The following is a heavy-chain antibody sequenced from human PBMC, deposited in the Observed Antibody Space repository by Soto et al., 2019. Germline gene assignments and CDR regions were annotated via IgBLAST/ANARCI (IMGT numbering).Heavy chain of an antibody. D-gene: IGHD3-10*01. CDR2: ISGSGGST. CDR3: AKLSRNYASGSGYY. J-gene: IGHJ4*02. Sequence: EVQLLESGGGLVQPGGSLRLSCAASGFTFSSYAMSWVRQAPGKGLEWVSAISGSGGSTYYADSVKGRFTISRDNSKTTLYLQMNSLRAEDTAVYYWAKLSRNYASGSGYYWGQGTLVTVSS. V-gene: IGHV3-23*01. CDR1: GFTFSSYA.